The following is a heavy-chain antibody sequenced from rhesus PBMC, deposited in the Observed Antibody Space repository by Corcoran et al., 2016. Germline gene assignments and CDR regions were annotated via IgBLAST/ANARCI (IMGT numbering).Heavy chain of an antibody. Sequence: QVQLQESGPGVVKPSETLSLTCAVSGGSISDSYRWSWIRQPPGKGLEWIGYIYGSSTSTNYNPSRKGRVTISKDTSKNQFSLKLSSVTAADTAVYYCARWLSNWGQGVLVTVSS. V-gene: IGHV4S10*01. D-gene: IGHD2-33*01. J-gene: IGHJ4*01. CDR3: ARWLSN. CDR1: GGSISDSYR. CDR2: IYGSSTST.